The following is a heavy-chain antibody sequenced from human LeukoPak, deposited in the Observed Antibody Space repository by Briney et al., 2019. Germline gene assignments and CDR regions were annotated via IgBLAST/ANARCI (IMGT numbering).Heavy chain of an antibody. D-gene: IGHD3-16*02. CDR2: INHSGRA. CDR3: ARGSLNRVITFGGVIVDDY. V-gene: IGHV4-34*01. J-gene: IGHJ4*02. Sequence: PSESLSLTCAVHGGSFSGYYWSWIRQPPGKGLEWVGEINHSGRANYNPSLKSRVTMSVDTSNNQFSPSLSSVTAADTAVYYCARGSLNRVITFGGVIVDDYWGQGTLVTVSS. CDR1: GGSFSGYY.